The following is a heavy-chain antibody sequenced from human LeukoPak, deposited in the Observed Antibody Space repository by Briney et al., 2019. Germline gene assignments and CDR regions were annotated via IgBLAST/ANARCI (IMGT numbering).Heavy chain of an antibody. CDR3: ARAYSSSWYMDV. CDR1: GFTFSSYA. D-gene: IGHD6-13*01. Sequence: GRSLRLSCAASGFTFSSYAMHWVRQAPGKGLEWVAVISYDGSNKYYADSVKGRFTISRDNSKNTLYLQMNSLRAEDTAVYYCARAYSSSWYMDVWGKGTTVTVSS. V-gene: IGHV3-30*04. CDR2: ISYDGSNK. J-gene: IGHJ6*03.